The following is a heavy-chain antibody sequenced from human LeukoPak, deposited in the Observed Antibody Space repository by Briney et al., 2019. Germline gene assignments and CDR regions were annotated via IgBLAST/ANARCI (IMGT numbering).Heavy chain of an antibody. J-gene: IGHJ6*03. CDR1: GYTFTDYY. CDR3: ARVGGFYYYYYMDV. CDR2: INPHSGGT. Sequence: ASVKVSCKASGYTFTDYYMHWVRQAPGQGLEWMGWINPHSGGTDHAQKFQGRVTMTRDTSISTAYMELSRLRSDDTAVYYCARVGGFYYYYYMDVWGKGTTVTVSS. V-gene: IGHV1-2*02. D-gene: IGHD2-15*01.